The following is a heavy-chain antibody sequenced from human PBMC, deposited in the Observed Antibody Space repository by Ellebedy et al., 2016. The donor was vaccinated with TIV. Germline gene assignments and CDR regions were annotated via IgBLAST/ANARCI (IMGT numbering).Heavy chain of an antibody. CDR3: ARQEYCSNGVCYFDY. CDR2: TYFGDFET. D-gene: IGHD2-8*01. Sequence: PGGSLRLSCKGSGYIAWVRQMAGKGLEWMGITYFGDFETRYSPSFQGQVTISADKSISTAFLQWSSLKASDTAMFYCARQEYCSNGVCYFDYWGQGTLVTVSS. V-gene: IGHV5-51*01. CDR1: GY. J-gene: IGHJ4*02.